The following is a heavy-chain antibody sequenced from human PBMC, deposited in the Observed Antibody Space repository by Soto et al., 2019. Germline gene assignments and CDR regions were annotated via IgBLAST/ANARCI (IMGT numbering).Heavy chain of an antibody. CDR3: ASPGVSEDAVDI. CDR1: GGSISSGGYY. D-gene: IGHD2-8*01. V-gene: IGHV4-31*03. CDR2: IYYSGST. Sequence: PSETVSLTCTVSGGSISSGGYYWSWIRQHPGKGLEWIGYIYYSGSTYYNPSLTSRVTTSVATSKNQFYLKLSSVTAADTAVYYCASPGVSEDAVDISGQGTMLTVS. J-gene: IGHJ3*02.